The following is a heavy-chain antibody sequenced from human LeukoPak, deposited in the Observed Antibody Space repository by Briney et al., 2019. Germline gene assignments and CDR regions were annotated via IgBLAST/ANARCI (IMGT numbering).Heavy chain of an antibody. V-gene: IGHV1-2*06. CDR3: ARGGVGVTTFGVY. J-gene: IGHJ4*02. CDR2: INPNSGGT. Sequence: ASVKVSCKASGYTFTGYYMHWVRQAPGQGLEWMGRINPNSGGTNYAQKFQGRVTMTRDTSISTAYMELSRLRSDDTAVYYCARGGVGVTTFGVYWGQGTLVTVSS. D-gene: IGHD1-26*01. CDR1: GYTFTGYY.